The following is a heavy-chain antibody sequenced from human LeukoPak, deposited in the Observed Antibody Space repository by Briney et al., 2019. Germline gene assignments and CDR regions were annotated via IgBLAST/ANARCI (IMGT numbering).Heavy chain of an antibody. CDR3: ARGEGYTAMGLMDV. V-gene: IGHV1-2*04. CDR1: GYTFTGYY. D-gene: IGHD5-18*01. Sequence: ASVKVSCKASGYTFTGYYMHSVRQAPGQGLEWLSWINPNSGGTNYAQKFQGWVTMTRDTSISTAYIELSRQRSVETAEYYCARGEGYTAMGLMDVWGKGTTVTVSS. CDR2: INPNSGGT. J-gene: IGHJ6*04.